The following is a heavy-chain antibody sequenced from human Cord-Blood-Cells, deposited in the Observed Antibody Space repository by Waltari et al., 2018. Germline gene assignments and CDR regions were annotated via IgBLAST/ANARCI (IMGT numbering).Heavy chain of an antibody. J-gene: IGHJ4*02. CDR1: GYTFTGYY. CDR3: ARRPDGSSWSPLDY. D-gene: IGHD6-13*01. Sequence: QVQLVQSGAEVKKPGASVKVSCKASGYTFTGYYMHWVRPAPGQGLEWMGWINPNSGGTNYAQKFQGWVTMTRDTSTSTAYMELSRLRSDDTAVYYCARRPDGSSWSPLDYWGQGTLVTVSS. V-gene: IGHV1-2*04. CDR2: INPNSGGT.